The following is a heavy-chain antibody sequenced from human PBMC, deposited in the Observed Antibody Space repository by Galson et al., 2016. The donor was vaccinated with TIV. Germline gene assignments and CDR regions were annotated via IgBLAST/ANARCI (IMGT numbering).Heavy chain of an antibody. D-gene: IGHD1-26*01. CDR1: GFPFNKWR. J-gene: IGHJ4*02. Sequence: LRLSCATSGFPFNKWRMNWVRQAPGRGLEWVSSISGDSTHTYYADSVKGRFTISRDYGKNSVYLQMSSLRVDDTAVYYCARDVVGATFDRWGQGTLVIVSS. V-gene: IGHV3-21*06. CDR2: ISGDSTHT. CDR3: ARDVVGATFDR.